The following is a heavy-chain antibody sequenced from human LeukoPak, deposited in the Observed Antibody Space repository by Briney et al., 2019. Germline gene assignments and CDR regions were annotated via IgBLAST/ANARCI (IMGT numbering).Heavy chain of an antibody. CDR3: ARDTRYCSSTSCSPLDAFDI. Sequence: SETLSLTCTVSGGSISSSTYYWGWIRQSPGKGLEWIGSVHYSGGSYYSPSLKSRVTISLNTSKNQFSLKVSSVTAADTAVYYCARDTRYCSSTSCSPLDAFDIWGQGTMVTVSS. CDR1: GGSISSSTYY. CDR2: VHYSGGS. J-gene: IGHJ3*02. V-gene: IGHV4-39*07. D-gene: IGHD2-2*01.